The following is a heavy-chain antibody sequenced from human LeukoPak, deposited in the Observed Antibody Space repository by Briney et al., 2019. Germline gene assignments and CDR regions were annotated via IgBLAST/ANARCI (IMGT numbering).Heavy chain of an antibody. Sequence: GRSLRLSCAASGFTFDDYAMHWVRQAPGKGLEWVSSISWNSGSIGYADSVKGRFTISRDNAKNSLYLRMNSLRAEDMALYYCAKDTGGKLDYWGQGTLVTVSS. CDR2: ISWNSGSI. V-gene: IGHV3-9*03. D-gene: IGHD4-23*01. J-gene: IGHJ4*02. CDR1: GFTFDDYA. CDR3: AKDTGGKLDY.